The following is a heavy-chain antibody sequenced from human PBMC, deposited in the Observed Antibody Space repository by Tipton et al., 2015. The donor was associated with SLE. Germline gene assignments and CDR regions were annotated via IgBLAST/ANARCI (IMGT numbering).Heavy chain of an antibody. J-gene: IGHJ4*02. Sequence: TLSLTCTVSGDSINTHYWSWIRQSPGRGLEWIGYIHYTGVTDYNPSLRSRVTISVDTSKNQFSLRVTSVTAADSAIYYCARGIFRGFFDYWGQGTRVTVPS. V-gene: IGHV4-59*11. D-gene: IGHD3-9*01. CDR1: GDSINTHY. CDR3: ARGIFRGFFDY. CDR2: IHYTGVT.